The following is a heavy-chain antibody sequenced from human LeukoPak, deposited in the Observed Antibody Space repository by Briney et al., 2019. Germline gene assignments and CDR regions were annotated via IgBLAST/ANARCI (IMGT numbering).Heavy chain of an antibody. CDR3: AKDRGEYYYDSSSYPLDV. Sequence: GGSLRLSCAASGFTFSSYGMHWVRQAPGKGLEWVAVISYDGSNKYYADSVKGRFTISRDNSKNTLYLQMNSLRAEDTAVYYCAKDRGEYYYDSSSYPLDVWGQGTTVTVSS. V-gene: IGHV3-30*18. CDR2: ISYDGSNK. J-gene: IGHJ6*02. D-gene: IGHD3-22*01. CDR1: GFTFSSYG.